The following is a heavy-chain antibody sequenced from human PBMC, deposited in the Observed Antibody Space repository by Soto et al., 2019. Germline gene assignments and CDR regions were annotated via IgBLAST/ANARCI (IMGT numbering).Heavy chain of an antibody. CDR3: ARGFRPYYYDSSGYFFDY. J-gene: IGHJ4*02. D-gene: IGHD3-22*01. CDR1: GGSISSYY. CDR2: IYYSGST. Sequence: PSETLSLTCTVSGGSISSYYWSWIRQPPGKGLECIGYIYYSGSTNYNPSLKSRVTISVDTSKNQFSLKLSSVTAADTAVYYCARGFRPYYYDSSGYFFDYWGQGTLVTVSS. V-gene: IGHV4-59*01.